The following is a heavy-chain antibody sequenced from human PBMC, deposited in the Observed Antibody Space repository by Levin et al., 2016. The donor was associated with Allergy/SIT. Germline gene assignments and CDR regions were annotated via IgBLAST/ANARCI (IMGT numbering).Heavy chain of an antibody. V-gene: IGHV3-30*18. CDR2: ISYDGSNK. D-gene: IGHD3-22*01. Sequence: VRQAPGKGLEWVAVISYDGSNKYYADSVKGRFTISRDNSKNTLYLQMNSLRAEDTAVYYCAKDLRDMDYYDSSGYYRMSGLRYWGQGTLVTVSS. J-gene: IGHJ4*02. CDR3: AKDLRDMDYYDSSGYYRMSGLRY.